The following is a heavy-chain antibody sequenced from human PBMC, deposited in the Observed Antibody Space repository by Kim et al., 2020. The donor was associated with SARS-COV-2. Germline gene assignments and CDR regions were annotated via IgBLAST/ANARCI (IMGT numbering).Heavy chain of an antibody. CDR2: IYSGGSST. CDR1: GFTFSSYA. D-gene: IGHD1-1*01. J-gene: IGHJ4*02. CDR3: AKDRPLREIAAGATGTTREVGDY. Sequence: GGSLRLSCAASGFTFSSYAMSWVRQAPGKGLEWVSVIYSGGSSTYYADSVKGRFTISRDNSKNTLYLQMNSLRAEDTAVYYCAKDRPLREIAAGATGTTREVGDYWGQGTLVTVSS. V-gene: IGHV3-23*03.